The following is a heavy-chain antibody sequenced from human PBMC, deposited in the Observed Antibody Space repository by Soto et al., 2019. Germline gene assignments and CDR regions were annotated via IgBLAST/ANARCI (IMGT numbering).Heavy chain of an antibody. D-gene: IGHD3-3*01. V-gene: IGHV3-23*01. Sequence: GGSLRLSCAASGFTFSSYAMSWVRQAPGKGLEWVSAISGSGGSTYYADSVKGRFTISRDNSKNTLYLQMNSLRAEDTAVYYCAKDIDFWSGYYDLFDYWGQGTLVTVSS. CDR1: GFTFSSYA. CDR2: ISGSGGST. J-gene: IGHJ4*02. CDR3: AKDIDFWSGYYDLFDY.